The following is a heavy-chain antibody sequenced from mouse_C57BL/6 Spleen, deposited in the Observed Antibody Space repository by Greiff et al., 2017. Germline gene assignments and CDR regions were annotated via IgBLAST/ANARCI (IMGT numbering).Heavy chain of an antibody. CDR1: GFTFSDYY. CDR2: INYDGSST. V-gene: IGHV5-16*01. CDR3: ARDDYYGSSGFDY. D-gene: IGHD1-1*01. Sequence: EVKVVESEGGLVQPGSSMKLSCTASGFTFSDYYMAWVRQVPEKGLEWVANINYDGSSTYYLDSLKSRFIISRDNAKNILYLQMSSLKSEDTATYYCARDDYYGSSGFDYWGQGTTLTVSS. J-gene: IGHJ2*01.